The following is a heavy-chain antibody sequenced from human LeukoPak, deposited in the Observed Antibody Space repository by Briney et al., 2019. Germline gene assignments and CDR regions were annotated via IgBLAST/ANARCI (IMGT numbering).Heavy chain of an antibody. CDR2: IIPIFGTA. V-gene: IGHV1-69*01. CDR1: GGTFSSYA. D-gene: IGHD2-21*02. Sequence: ASVKVSCKASGGTFSSYATSWVRQAPGQGLEWMGGIIPIFGTANYAQKFQGRVTITADESTSTAYMELSSLRSEDTAVYYCARATLGGDSPPGYYFDYWGQGTLVTVSS. CDR3: ARATLGGDSPPGYYFDY. J-gene: IGHJ4*02.